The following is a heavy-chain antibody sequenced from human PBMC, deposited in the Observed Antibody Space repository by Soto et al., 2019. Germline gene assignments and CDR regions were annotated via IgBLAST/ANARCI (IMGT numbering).Heavy chain of an antibody. V-gene: IGHV3-23*01. CDR3: AHPRGYGVFDAVDI. Sequence: GGSLRLSCAASGFIFSTYAMNWVRQAPGKGLEWVSAISGSGGSTYYAESVRGRFTISRDNSINTLYLQMRSLRTEDTAVYYCAHPRGYGVFDAVDIWGQGTMVTVS. CDR2: ISGSGGST. CDR1: GFIFSTYA. D-gene: IGHD4-17*01. J-gene: IGHJ3*02.